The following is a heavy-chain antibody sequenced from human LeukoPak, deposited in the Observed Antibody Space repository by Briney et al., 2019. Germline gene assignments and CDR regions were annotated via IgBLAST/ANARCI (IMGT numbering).Heavy chain of an antibody. J-gene: IGHJ6*02. CDR3: ARDLVSSSWYPTPYYYYYGMDV. CDR2: IYSGGTT. V-gene: IGHV3-66*01. Sequence: GGSLRLSCAASGFTVSSKYMTWVRQAPGKGLEWVSVIYSGGTTYYADSVKGRFTISRDNSKNTLFLQMNRLRAEDTAVYYCARDLVSSSWYPTPYYYYYGMDVWGQGTTVTVSS. CDR1: GFTVSSKY. D-gene: IGHD6-13*01.